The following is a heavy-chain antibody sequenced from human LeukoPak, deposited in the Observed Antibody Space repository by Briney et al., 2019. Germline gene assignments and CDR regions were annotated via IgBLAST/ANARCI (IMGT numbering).Heavy chain of an antibody. CDR2: IGSAGGSI. Sequence: PGGPLRLSCTASKFTFMNYAMHWVRQAPGKGLEWLSTIGSAGGSIFYADSVKGRFTISRDNSKSTLFLQMDSLRVEDTALYYCAKRGEVSTYYYFESWGQGALVTVSS. CDR3: AKRGEVSTYYYFES. D-gene: IGHD2/OR15-2a*01. CDR1: KFTFMNYA. V-gene: IGHV3-23*01. J-gene: IGHJ4*02.